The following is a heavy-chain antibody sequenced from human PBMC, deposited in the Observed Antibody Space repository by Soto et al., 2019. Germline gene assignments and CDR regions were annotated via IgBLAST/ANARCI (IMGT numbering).Heavy chain of an antibody. CDR1: GYSFTSYW. CDR3: ARHTEHHSGSYHYYYYYGMDV. V-gene: IGHV5-51*01. J-gene: IGHJ6*02. Sequence: GESLKISFKGSGYSFTSYWIGWVRQMPGKGLEWMGIIYPGDSDTRYSPSFQGQVTISADKSISTDYLQWSSLKASDTAMYYCARHTEHHSGSYHYYYYYGMDVSGQGTTVTVSS. D-gene: IGHD1-26*01. CDR2: IYPGDSDT.